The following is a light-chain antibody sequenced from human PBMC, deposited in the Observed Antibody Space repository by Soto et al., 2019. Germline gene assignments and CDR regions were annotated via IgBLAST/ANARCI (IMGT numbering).Light chain of an antibody. CDR2: DAS. CDR3: QQGSDWPVI. J-gene: IGKJ5*01. Sequence: EIVVTQAPATLSTSPLNRVTLSCRASQSVSSYLAWYQQKPGQAPRLLIYDASNRATGIPARFSGSGSGTDFTLTISSPEPEDFAVYYCQQGSDWPVIFGQGARLEIK. CDR1: QSVSSY. V-gene: IGKV3-11*01.